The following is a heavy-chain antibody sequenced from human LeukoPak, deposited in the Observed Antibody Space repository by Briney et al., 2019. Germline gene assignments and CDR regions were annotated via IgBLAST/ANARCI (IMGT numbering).Heavy chain of an antibody. D-gene: IGHD6-19*01. V-gene: IGHV3-30*02. CDR3: AKSGYSSGWYGPYYYYYMDV. Sequence: PGGSLRLSCAASGFTFSSYGMHWVRQAPGKGLEWVAFIRYDGSNKYYADSVKGRFTISRDNSKNTLYLQMNSLRAEDTAVYYCAKSGYSSGWYGPYYYYYMDVWGKGTTVTVSS. CDR2: IRYDGSNK. J-gene: IGHJ6*03. CDR1: GFTFSSYG.